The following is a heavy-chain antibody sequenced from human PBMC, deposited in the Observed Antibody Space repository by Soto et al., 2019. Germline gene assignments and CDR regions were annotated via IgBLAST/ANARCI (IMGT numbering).Heavy chain of an antibody. Sequence: GASVKVSCKASGYTFTSYAMHWVRQAPGQRLEWMGWINAGNGNTKYSQKFQGRVTITRDTSASTAYMELSSLRSEDTAVYYCARPGRGYCSSTSCWSLGFDPWGQGTLVTASS. CDR2: INAGNGNT. D-gene: IGHD2-2*01. V-gene: IGHV1-3*01. CDR3: ARPGRGYCSSTSCWSLGFDP. CDR1: GYTFTSYA. J-gene: IGHJ5*02.